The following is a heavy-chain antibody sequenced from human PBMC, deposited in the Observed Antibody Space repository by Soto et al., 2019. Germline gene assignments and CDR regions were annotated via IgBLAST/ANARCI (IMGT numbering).Heavy chain of an antibody. CDR3: AKYAGGSVYYFDY. CDR1: GFTFSNYA. Sequence: GSLRLSCAASGFTFSNYAMSWVRQAPGKGLEWVSGISGSGGSTYYADSVEGRFTISRDKSKNTLYLQMNSLRAEDTAVYYCAKYAGGSVYYFDYWGQGTLVTVSS. CDR2: ISGSGGST. V-gene: IGHV3-23*01. J-gene: IGHJ4*02. D-gene: IGHD2-15*01.